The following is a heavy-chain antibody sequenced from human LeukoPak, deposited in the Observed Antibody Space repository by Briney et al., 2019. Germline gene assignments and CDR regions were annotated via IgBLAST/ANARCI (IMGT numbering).Heavy chain of an antibody. CDR2: IWYDGSNK. J-gene: IGHJ4*02. CDR3: AKGFGSGPRYYYDSSGYHNYFDY. CDR1: GFTFSSYG. Sequence: PGGSLRLSCAESGFTFSSYGMHWVRQAPGKGLEWVAVIWYDGSNKYYADSVKGRFTISRDNSKNTLYLQMNSLRAEDTAVYYCAKGFGSGPRYYYDSSGYHNYFDYWGQGTLVTVSS. V-gene: IGHV3-33*06. D-gene: IGHD3-22*01.